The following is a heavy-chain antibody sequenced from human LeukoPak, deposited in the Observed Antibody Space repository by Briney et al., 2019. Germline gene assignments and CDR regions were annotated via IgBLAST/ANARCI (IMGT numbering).Heavy chain of an antibody. CDR1: GFTVGSNY. CDR3: ARVGSVWTFDI. Sequence: PGGSLRLSCAASGFTVGSNYMSWVRQAPGKGLEWVSVIYSGGSTYYADSVKGRFTISRDNSKNTLYLQMNSLRAEDTAVYYCARVGSVWTFDIWGQGTMVTVSS. V-gene: IGHV3-53*01. D-gene: IGHD5/OR15-5a*01. CDR2: IYSGGST. J-gene: IGHJ3*02.